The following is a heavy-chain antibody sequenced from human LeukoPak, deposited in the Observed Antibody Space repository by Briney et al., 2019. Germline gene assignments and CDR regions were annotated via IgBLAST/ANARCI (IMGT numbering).Heavy chain of an antibody. V-gene: IGHV4-34*01. CDR2: INHSGST. CDR3: AGSIAVAGTHNTDAFDI. D-gene: IGHD6-19*01. CDR1: GGSFSGYY. Sequence: SETLSLTCAVYGGSFSGYYWSWIRQPPGKGLEWIGEINHSGSTNYNPSLKSRVTISVDTSKNQFSLKLSSVTAADTAVYYCAGSIAVAGTHNTDAFDIWGQGTMVTVSS. J-gene: IGHJ3*02.